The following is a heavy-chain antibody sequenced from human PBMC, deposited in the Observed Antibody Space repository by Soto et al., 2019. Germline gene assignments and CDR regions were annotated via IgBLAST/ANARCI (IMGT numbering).Heavy chain of an antibody. V-gene: IGHV3-30*18. Sequence: GGSLRLSCAASGFTFSSYGMHWVRQAPGKGLEWVAVISYDGSNKYYADSVKGRFTIFRDNSQNTLYLQVNSLRFEDTAMYYCGKALEISVRGVPPSDYWGQGTLVTVSS. D-gene: IGHD3-10*02. J-gene: IGHJ4*02. CDR1: GFTFSSYG. CDR2: ISYDGSNK. CDR3: GKALEISVRGVPPSDY.